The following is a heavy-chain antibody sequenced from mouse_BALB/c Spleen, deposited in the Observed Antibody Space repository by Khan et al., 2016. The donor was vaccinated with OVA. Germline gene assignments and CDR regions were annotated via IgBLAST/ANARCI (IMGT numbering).Heavy chain of an antibody. D-gene: IGHD3-3*01. V-gene: IGHV9-3-1*01. Sequence: QIQLVQSGPDLKKPGETVKISCKASGYTFTNYGINWVKQAPGKGLQWMGWIYTYTGEPTYADDFKGRFAFSLETSASTASLKINNLKNEDTATYFCARGGRRAMDYWGQGTSVTVAS. J-gene: IGHJ4*01. CDR3: ARGGRRAMDY. CDR2: IYTYTGEP. CDR1: GYTFTNYG.